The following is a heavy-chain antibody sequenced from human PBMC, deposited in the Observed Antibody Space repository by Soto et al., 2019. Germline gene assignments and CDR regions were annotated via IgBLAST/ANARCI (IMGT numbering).Heavy chain of an antibody. D-gene: IGHD3-10*01. CDR3: ARDAMVRGVPFDP. V-gene: IGHV1-58*01. J-gene: IGHJ5*02. Sequence: GASVKVSCKASGFTFSSSAVQWVRQARGQRLEWIGWIVVGSGNPNYAQKFQERVTITRDMSTSTAYMELRSLRSEDTAVYYCARDAMVRGVPFDPWGQGTLVTVSS. CDR2: IVVGSGNP. CDR1: GFTFSSSA.